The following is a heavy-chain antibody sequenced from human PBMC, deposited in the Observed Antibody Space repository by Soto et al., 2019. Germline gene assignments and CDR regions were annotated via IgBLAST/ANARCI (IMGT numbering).Heavy chain of an antibody. CDR1: GYSFTDYH. Sequence: ASVKVSCKASGYSFTDYHIHWVRQAPGRGLEWLGRINPKSGGTSTAQKFQGWVTMTRDRSISTVYMELTRLRSDDTAVYFCARGHSTDCSNGVCSFFYDHEMDVWGQGTTVTVSS. CDR3: ARGHSTDCSNGVCSFFYDHEMDV. J-gene: IGHJ6*02. CDR2: INPKSGGT. D-gene: IGHD2-8*01. V-gene: IGHV1-2*04.